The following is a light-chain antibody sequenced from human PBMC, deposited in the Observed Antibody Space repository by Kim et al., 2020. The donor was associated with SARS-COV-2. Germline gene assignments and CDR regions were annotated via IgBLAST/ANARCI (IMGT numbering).Light chain of an antibody. V-gene: IGLV2-14*03. CDR1: SSDIGGYNF. Sequence: GQSITISCTGTSSDIGGYNFVSWYQHHPGKAPKLIINDVTNRPSGVSNRFSGSKSGNTASLTISGLQGEDEADYYCTSYRSDSTLVFGGGTQLTVL. J-gene: IGLJ2*01. CDR3: TSYRSDSTLV. CDR2: DVT.